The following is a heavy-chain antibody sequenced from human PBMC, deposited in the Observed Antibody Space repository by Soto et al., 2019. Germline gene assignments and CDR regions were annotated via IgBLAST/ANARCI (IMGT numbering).Heavy chain of an antibody. J-gene: IGHJ4*02. CDR1: GGSVSSGSYY. D-gene: IGHD5-18*01. CDR3: AREGYSYGPTGFFDY. CDR2: IYYSGST. Sequence: PSETLSLTCTVSGGSVSSGSYYWSWIRQPPGKGLEWIGYIYYSGSTNYNPSLKSRVTISVDTSKNQFSLKLSSVTAADTAVYYCAREGYSYGPTGFFDYWGQGTLVTVSS. V-gene: IGHV4-61*01.